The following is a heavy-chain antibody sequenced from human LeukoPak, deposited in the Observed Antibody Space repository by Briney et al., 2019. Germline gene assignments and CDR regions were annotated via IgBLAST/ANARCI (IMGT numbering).Heavy chain of an antibody. J-gene: IGHJ4*02. D-gene: IGHD1-26*01. CDR1: GFTISRNY. Sequence: GGSLRLSCAASGFTISRNYMNWVRQTPGKGLEWVSVIYSGGSTYYADSVKGRFTISRDNSKNTVYLQMDSLRTEDTAVYYCARSWDARLNFDYWGQGTLVTVSS. CDR3: ARSWDARLNFDY. V-gene: IGHV3-66*02. CDR2: IYSGGST.